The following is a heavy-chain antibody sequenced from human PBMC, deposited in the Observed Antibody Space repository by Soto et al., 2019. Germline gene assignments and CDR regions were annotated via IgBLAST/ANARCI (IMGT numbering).Heavy chain of an antibody. Sequence: SVKVSCKASGGTFSSYAISWVRPAPGQGLEWMGGLIPIFGTANYAQKFQGRVTITAEKSTSTAHMELSSLRSEDTAVYYCARDWELATSFVAGTGYFDYWGQGTLVPVSS. V-gene: IGHV1-69*06. D-gene: IGHD6-19*01. CDR1: GGTFSSYA. CDR3: ARDWELATSFVAGTGYFDY. J-gene: IGHJ4*02. CDR2: LIPIFGTA.